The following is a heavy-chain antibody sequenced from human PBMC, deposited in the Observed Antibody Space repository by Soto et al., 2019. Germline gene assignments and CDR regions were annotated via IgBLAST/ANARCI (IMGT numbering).Heavy chain of an antibody. CDR3: ARGQGYCSTAACYRGWYSSGWSVLDY. CDR1: GGSFSGYY. D-gene: IGHD6-19*01. Sequence: QVQLQQWGAGLLKPSETLSLTCAVYGGSFSGYYWSWIRQPPGKGLEWIGEVNHNGSTNYNPSLKSRVSISIDTSKNQFSLKLDSVTAADTAVYYCARGQGYCSTAACYRGWYSSGWSVLDYWGQGSLVTVSS. CDR2: VNHNGST. J-gene: IGHJ4*02. V-gene: IGHV4-34*01.